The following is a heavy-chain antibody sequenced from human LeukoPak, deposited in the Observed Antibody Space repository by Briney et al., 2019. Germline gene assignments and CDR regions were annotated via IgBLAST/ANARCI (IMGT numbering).Heavy chain of an antibody. CDR1: GGSISSYY. D-gene: IGHD6-19*01. Sequence: PSETLSLTCTVSGGSISSYYWSWIRQPPGKGLEWIGYIYYSGSTNYNPSLKSRVTISVDTSKNQFSLKLSSVTAADTAVYYCAREKGYSSGWYYFDYWGQGTLVTVSS. J-gene: IGHJ4*02. CDR3: AREKGYSSGWYYFDY. V-gene: IGHV4-59*01. CDR2: IYYSGST.